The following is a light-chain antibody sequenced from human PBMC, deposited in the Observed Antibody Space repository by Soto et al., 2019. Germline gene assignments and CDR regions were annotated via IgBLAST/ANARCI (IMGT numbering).Light chain of an antibody. CDR1: SSDVGGYNY. CDR3: SSYTTSSTPV. J-gene: IGLJ3*02. Sequence: QSALTQPASVSGSPGQSITISCTGTSSDVGGYNYVSWYQQYPGKAPKLMIYEVLYRPSGVSNRFSGSKSGNTASLTISGLQAEDEADYYCSSYTTSSTPVFGGGTKVTVL. V-gene: IGLV2-14*01. CDR2: EVL.